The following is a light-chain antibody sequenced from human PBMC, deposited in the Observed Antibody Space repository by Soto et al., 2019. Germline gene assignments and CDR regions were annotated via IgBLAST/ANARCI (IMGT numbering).Light chain of an antibody. J-gene: IGKJ1*01. CDR2: DTS. Sequence: EIVLTQFPAALSVSPGERATLSCLASYTVGTNLAWYQQKPGQAPRLLIYDTSTRATGVPARFSGSGSGTEFTHTISDLQAEDSAVYHCDQYSNTFRTFGQGTK. CDR3: DQYSNTFRT. V-gene: IGKV3-15*01. CDR1: YTVGTN.